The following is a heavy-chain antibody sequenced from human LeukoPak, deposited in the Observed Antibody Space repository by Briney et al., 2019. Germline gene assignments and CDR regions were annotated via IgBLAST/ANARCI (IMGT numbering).Heavy chain of an antibody. CDR2: ISGNGIST. CDR3: AERHLSYGDSSPIGY. J-gene: IGHJ4*02. V-gene: IGHV3-23*01. Sequence: PGGSLRLSCTASGFTFNNYAIDWVRQAPGKGLEWVSGISGNGISTYYADSVKGRFTISRDNSKNTLYLQMNSLRAEDTAVYYCAERHLSYGDSSPIGYWGQGTLVTVSS. D-gene: IGHD4-17*01. CDR1: GFTFNNYA.